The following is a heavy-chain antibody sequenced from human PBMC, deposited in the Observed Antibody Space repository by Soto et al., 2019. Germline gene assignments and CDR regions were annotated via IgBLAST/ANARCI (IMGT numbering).Heavy chain of an antibody. D-gene: IGHD6-13*01. Sequence: ASVKVSCKVSGYTLTELSMHRVRQAPGKGLEWMGGFDPEDGETIYAQKFQGRVTMTEDTSTDTAYMELSSLRSEDTAVYYCATSRKHSSSWLYNWFDPWGQGTLVTVSS. V-gene: IGHV1-24*01. CDR2: FDPEDGET. CDR1: GYTLTELS. J-gene: IGHJ5*02. CDR3: ATSRKHSSSWLYNWFDP.